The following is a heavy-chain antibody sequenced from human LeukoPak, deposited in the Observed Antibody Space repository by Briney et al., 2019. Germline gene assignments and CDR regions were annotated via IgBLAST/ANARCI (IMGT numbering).Heavy chain of an antibody. J-gene: IGHJ6*03. D-gene: IGHD6-13*01. CDR2: INPKSGGT. CDR1: GYTFTRYD. V-gene: IGHV1-2*02. Sequence: ASVKVSCKASGYTFTRYDMHWVRQAPGQGLEGMGWINPKSGGTNYAKKFQGRVNMTRDKSISRAYMEVRRVGCEEKAGQYGTRDRRYRRGIAAAGTTQKSYYYMDVWAKGTTVTVSS. CDR3: TRDRRYRRGIAAAGTTQKSYYYMDV.